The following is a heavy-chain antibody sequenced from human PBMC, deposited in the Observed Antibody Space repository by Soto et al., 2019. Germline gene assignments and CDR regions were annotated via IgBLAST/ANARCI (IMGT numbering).Heavy chain of an antibody. CDR1: GGTFSSYT. V-gene: IGHV1-69*08. D-gene: IGHD6-13*01. CDR2: IISILDTV. Sequence: SLQVSCKASGGTFSSYTISWVRQAPGQGLEWMGRIISILDTVNYAQKFQGRVTITADKSMSTAYMELSSLRSEDTAIYYCARDTIIAAAATYNWFDPWGQGTLVTVSS. CDR3: ARDTIIAAAATYNWFDP. J-gene: IGHJ5*02.